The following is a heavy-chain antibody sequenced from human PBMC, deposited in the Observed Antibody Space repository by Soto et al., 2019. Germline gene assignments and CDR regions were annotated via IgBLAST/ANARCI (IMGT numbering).Heavy chain of an antibody. V-gene: IGHV3-30-3*01. Sequence: GGSLRLSCAASGFTFSSYAMHWVCQAPGKGLEWVAVISYYGSNKYYADSVKGRFTISRDNSKNTLYLQMNSLRAEDTAVYYCAPRFVAARPRVVDYWGQGTLVTVSS. CDR3: APRFVAARPRVVDY. CDR2: ISYYGSNK. CDR1: GFTFSSYA. D-gene: IGHD6-6*01. J-gene: IGHJ4*02.